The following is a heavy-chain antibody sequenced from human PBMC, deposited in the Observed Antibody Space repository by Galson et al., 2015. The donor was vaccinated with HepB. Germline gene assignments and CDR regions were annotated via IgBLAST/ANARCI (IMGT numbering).Heavy chain of an antibody. J-gene: IGHJ5*02. CDR1: AFDFADAG. V-gene: IGHV3-49*03. D-gene: IGHD3-16*02. Sequence: SLGLSCATYAFDFADAGLTWTRQAPGEGLESVGLIRSETYGASLEYAASVKGRFTISRDDSKSIAYLQMNSLKIEVTALYYCTRYRHTTNWPRSHWFDPWGQGTLVSVSS. CDR2: IRSETYGASL. CDR3: TRYRHTTNWPRSHWFDP.